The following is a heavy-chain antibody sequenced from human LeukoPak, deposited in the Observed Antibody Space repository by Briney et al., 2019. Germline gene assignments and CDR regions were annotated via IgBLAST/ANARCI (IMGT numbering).Heavy chain of an antibody. CDR1: GFTFSTSS. J-gene: IGHJ1*01. CDR3: TRDPRLREFES. CDR2: ISSDGNNK. Sequence: GGSLRLSCAASGFTFSTSSMHWVRQTPGKGPDWVALISSDGNNKYCANSVKGRFTISRDNSKNTLSLQMNSLRDDDTAVYYCTRDPRLREFESWGQGTLVTVSS. D-gene: IGHD2-21*02. V-gene: IGHV3-30-3*01.